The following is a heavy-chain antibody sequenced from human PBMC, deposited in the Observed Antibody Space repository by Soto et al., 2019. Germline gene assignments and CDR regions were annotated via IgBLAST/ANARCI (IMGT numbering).Heavy chain of an antibody. CDR1: GFSVSTSVMC. V-gene: IGHV2-70*13. Sequence: XGPTLVNPTQTLTLTCTVSGFSVSTSVMCVSWIRQPPGKALEWLALIDWDNNKYYSTSLKTRLTISKDTSKNQVVLTMTNVDPVDIATYYCARSTGYYYYYGVDVWGQGTTVTVSS. CDR3: ARSTGYYYYYGVDV. CDR2: IDWDNNK. D-gene: IGHD1-1*01. J-gene: IGHJ6*02.